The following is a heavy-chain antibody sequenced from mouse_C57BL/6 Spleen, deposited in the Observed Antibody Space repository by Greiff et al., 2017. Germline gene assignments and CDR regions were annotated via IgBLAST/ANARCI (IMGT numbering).Heavy chain of an antibody. V-gene: IGHV5-12*01. J-gene: IGHJ4*01. CDR3: ARLLIYSYAMDY. D-gene: IGHD1-1*01. CDR1: GFTFSDYY. Sequence: EVQVVESGGGLVQPGGSLKLSCAASGFTFSDYYMYWVRQTPEKRLEWVAYISNGGGSTYYPDTVKGRFTISRDNAKNTLYLQMSRLEAEDTAMYYCARLLIYSYAMDYWGQGTSVTVSS. CDR2: ISNGGGST.